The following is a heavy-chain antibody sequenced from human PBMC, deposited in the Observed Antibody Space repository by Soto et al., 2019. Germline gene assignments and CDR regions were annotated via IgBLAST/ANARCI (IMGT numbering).Heavy chain of an antibody. J-gene: IGHJ5*02. CDR2: IGTAGDT. CDR1: GFTFSSYD. V-gene: IGHV3-13*01. D-gene: IGHD1-20*01. CDR3: ARALRYNWNDNWFDP. Sequence: GGSLRLSCAASGFTFSSYDMHWVRQATGKGLEWVSAIGTAGDTYYPGSVKGRFTISRENAKNSLYLQMNSLRAEDTAVYYCARALRYNWNDNWFDPWGQGTLVTVSS.